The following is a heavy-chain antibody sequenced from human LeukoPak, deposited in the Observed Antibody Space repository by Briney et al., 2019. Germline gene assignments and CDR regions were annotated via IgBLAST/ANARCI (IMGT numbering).Heavy chain of an antibody. J-gene: IGHJ4*02. Sequence: GGSLRLSCAASGFTFSSYAMSWVRQAPGKGLEWVSAISGSGGSTYYADSVKGRFTISGDNSKNLLYLQMNSLRAEDTAVYYCATMVTSPTYYYDSSGYEDYWGQGTLVTVSS. CDR2: ISGSGGST. CDR3: ATMVTSPTYYYDSSGYEDY. D-gene: IGHD3-22*01. CDR1: GFTFSSYA. V-gene: IGHV3-23*01.